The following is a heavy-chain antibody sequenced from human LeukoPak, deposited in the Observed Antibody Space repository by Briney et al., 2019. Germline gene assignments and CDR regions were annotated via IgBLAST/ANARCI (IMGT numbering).Heavy chain of an antibody. Sequence: GGSLRLSCAASGFTFSSYGMHWVRQAPGKGLEWVAVISYDGSNKYYADSVKGRFTISRDNAKNTLYLQMNSLRAEDTAVYYCARDLGDYGAPEAYYYGMDVWGQGTTVTVSS. J-gene: IGHJ6*02. CDR2: ISYDGSNK. D-gene: IGHD4-17*01. V-gene: IGHV3-30*03. CDR1: GFTFSSYG. CDR3: ARDLGDYGAPEAYYYGMDV.